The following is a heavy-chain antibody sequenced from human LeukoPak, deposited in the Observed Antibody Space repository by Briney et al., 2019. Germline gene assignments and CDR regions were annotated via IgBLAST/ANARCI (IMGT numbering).Heavy chain of an antibody. CDR2: MNPKSGGT. CDR1: GYTFTGYY. V-gene: IGHV1-2*02. CDR3: ARSPDILTGEKFDY. Sequence: ASVKVSCKASGYTFTGYYMHWVRQAPGQGLEWMGWMNPKSGGTNYAQKFEARVTMNRDTSISTAYMELSRLRFDDTAVYYCARSPDILTGEKFDYWAQGTLVTVSS. J-gene: IGHJ4*02. D-gene: IGHD3-9*01.